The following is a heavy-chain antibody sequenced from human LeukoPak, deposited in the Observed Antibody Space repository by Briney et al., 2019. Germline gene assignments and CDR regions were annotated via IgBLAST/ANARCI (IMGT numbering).Heavy chain of an antibody. CDR1: GYSFCNYW. CDR3: AIPPGYCGNDCSFDH. J-gene: IGHJ4*02. D-gene: IGHD2-21*02. Sequence: GESLKISCEGSGYSFCNYWIGWVRQMPGKGLEWMGIIYPGDYETRYSPSFQGLVTISVDKSISTAYLQWSSLKASDTAMYYCAIPPGYCGNDCSFDHRGQGTLVTVSS. V-gene: IGHV5-51*01. CDR2: IYPGDYET.